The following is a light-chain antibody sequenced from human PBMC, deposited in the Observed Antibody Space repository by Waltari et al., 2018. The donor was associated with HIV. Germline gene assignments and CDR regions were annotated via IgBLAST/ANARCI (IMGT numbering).Light chain of an antibody. CDR2: RNN. V-gene: IGLV1-47*01. CDR1: RSNIGSNH. Sequence: QSVLTQPPSASGTPEQRVTISCSGSRSNIGSNHVYWYQQIPGTAPKPLIYRNNQRPSGVPDRFSGSKSGTSASLAISGLRSEDEADYYCATWDDSLSGWVFGGGTKLTVL. J-gene: IGLJ3*02. CDR3: ATWDDSLSGWV.